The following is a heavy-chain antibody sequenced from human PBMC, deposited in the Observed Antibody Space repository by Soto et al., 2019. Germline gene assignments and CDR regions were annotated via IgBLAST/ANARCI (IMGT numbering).Heavy chain of an antibody. J-gene: IGHJ4*02. CDR3: ARAPVSRSSNVRANFDY. CDR2: ISSSGSTI. CDR1: GFTFSSYE. D-gene: IGHD6-6*01. Sequence: PGGSLRLSCAASGFTFSSYEMNWVRQAPGKGLEWVSYISSSGSTIYYADSVKGRLTISRDNAKNSLYLQMNSLRAEDTAVYYCARAPVSRSSNVRANFDYSGQGTLLTSSS. V-gene: IGHV3-48*03.